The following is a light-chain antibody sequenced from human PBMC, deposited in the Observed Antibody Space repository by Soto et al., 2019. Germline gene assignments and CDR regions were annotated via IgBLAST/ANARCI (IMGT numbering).Light chain of an antibody. Sequence: EIGLTQSPATLSLSPGERATLSCRTSQSVNIYLAWYQQKPGQAPRLLIYDASNRATGIPARFSGSGSGTDFTLTITSLEPADFAVYYCQQRVNWPLTFGQGTKVEIK. V-gene: IGKV3-11*01. J-gene: IGKJ1*01. CDR3: QQRVNWPLT. CDR2: DAS. CDR1: QSVNIY.